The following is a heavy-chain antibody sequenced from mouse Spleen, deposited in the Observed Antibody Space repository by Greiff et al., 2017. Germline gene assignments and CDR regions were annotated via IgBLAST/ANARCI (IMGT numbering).Heavy chain of an antibody. CDR1: GYAFSSSW. Sequence: QVQLQQSGPELVKPGASVKISCKASGYAFSSSWMNWVKQRPGKGLEWIGRIYPGDGDTNYNGKFKGKATLTADKSSSTAYMQLSSLTSEDSAVSFCARAHYYYNPMDYWGHGTSVPLSS. J-gene: IGHJ4*01. D-gene: IGHD1-1*01. V-gene: IGHV1-82*01. CDR3: ARAHYYYNPMDY. CDR2: IYPGDGDT.